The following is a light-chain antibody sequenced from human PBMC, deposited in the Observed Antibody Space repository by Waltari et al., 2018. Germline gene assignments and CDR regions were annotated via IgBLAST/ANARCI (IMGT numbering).Light chain of an antibody. J-gene: IGLJ2*01. Sequence: QSALTQPPSAPGSPGQSVTISCTGTSTDIGVYNYVSCYQQPPGKAPKPLIYEVTERPSGVPDRFSGSKSGNTASLTVSGLQGEDEADYYCASFAGSNNLFGGGTKLTVL. V-gene: IGLV2-8*01. CDR1: STDIGVYNY. CDR3: ASFAGSNNL. CDR2: EVT.